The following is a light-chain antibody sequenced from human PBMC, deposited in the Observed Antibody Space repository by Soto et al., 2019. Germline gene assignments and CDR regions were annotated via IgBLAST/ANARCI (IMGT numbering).Light chain of an antibody. V-gene: IGKV1-39*01. Sequence: DIQMTQSSSSLSASVGDGVTITCRASQSTSTYLNWYQQKPGKAPKLLIYAATNLQSGVPSRFSGSGSGTDFTLTISSLQPVDFATYFCQQSYSTPYTFGQGTKLEIK. CDR1: QSTSTY. CDR3: QQSYSTPYT. J-gene: IGKJ2*01. CDR2: AAT.